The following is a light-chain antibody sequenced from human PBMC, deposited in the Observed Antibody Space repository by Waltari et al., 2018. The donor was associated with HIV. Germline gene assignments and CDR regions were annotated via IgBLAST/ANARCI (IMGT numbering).Light chain of an antibody. Sequence: DIVLTQSPGTLSLSPGERATLSCSATQSVSSSYLAWYQQNPGQAPMLLIYGASSRATSIPDRFSGSGSGTDFTLTSSRLEPEDFAVYYCQQYGSSPWTFGQGTKVEMK. CDR3: QQYGSSPWT. CDR1: QSVSSSY. J-gene: IGKJ1*01. V-gene: IGKV3-20*01. CDR2: GAS.